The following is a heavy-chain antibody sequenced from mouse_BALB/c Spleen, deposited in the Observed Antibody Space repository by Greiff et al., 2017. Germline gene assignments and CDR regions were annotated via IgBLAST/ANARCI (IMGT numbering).Heavy chain of an antibody. V-gene: IGHV4-1*02. J-gene: IGHJ3*01. D-gene: IGHD4-1*01. CDR1: GFDFSRYW. CDR2: INPDSSTI. CDR3: ARGWDRFAY. Sequence: DVMLVESVGGLVQPGGSLKLSCAASGFDFSRYWMSWVRQAPGKGLEWIGEINPDSSTINYTPSLKDKFIISRDNAKNTLYLQMSKVRSEDTALYYCARGWDRFAYWGQGTLVTVSA.